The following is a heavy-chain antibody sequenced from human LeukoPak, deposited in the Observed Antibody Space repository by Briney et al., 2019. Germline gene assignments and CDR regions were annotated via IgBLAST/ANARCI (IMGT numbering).Heavy chain of an antibody. V-gene: IGHV3-7*01. J-gene: IGHJ4*02. CDR3: AREGAGYYLDY. CDR2: IKQDGSEK. D-gene: IGHD3-9*01. Sequence: PGGSLRLSCAASEFTFSSYSMNWVRQAPGKGLEWVANIKQDGSEKNYVDSVKGRSTISRDNAKNSLYLQMNSLRAEDTAVYYCAREGAGYYLDYWGQGTLVTVPS. CDR1: EFTFSSYS.